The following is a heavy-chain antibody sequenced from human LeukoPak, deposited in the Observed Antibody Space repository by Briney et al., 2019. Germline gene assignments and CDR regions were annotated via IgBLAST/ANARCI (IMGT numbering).Heavy chain of an antibody. Sequence: GGSLRLSCAASGFTFSSYALSWVRQAPGKGLEWVSGISGSGVGTYYADSVKGRFTISRDNSKNTLYLHMNSLRVEDTAVYYCARGRPPYYFDYWGQGTLVTVSS. J-gene: IGHJ4*02. CDR1: GFTFSSYA. V-gene: IGHV3-23*01. CDR2: ISGSGVGT. CDR3: ARGRPPYYFDY.